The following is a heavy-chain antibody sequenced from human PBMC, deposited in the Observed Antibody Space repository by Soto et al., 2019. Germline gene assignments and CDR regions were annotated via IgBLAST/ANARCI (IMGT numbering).Heavy chain of an antibody. D-gene: IGHD3-16*01. CDR3: AGDLAGWGGGGGMDV. CDR1: GFTFSSYS. Sequence: EVQLVESGGGLIKPGGSLRLSCAASGFTFSSYSMNWVRQAPGKGLEWVSSISSSSSYIYYADSVKGRFTISRDNAKNTLYLQMNSLRAEDRAVYYCAGDLAGWGGGGGMDVWGQGTTVTVSS. V-gene: IGHV3-21*01. CDR2: ISSSSSYI. J-gene: IGHJ6*02.